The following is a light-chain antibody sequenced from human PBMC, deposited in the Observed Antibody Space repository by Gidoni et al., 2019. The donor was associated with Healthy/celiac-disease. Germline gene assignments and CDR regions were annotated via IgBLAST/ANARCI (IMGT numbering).Light chain of an antibody. V-gene: IGKV1-39*01. CDR1: QNTSSY. J-gene: IGKJ2*01. CDR3: QQSYSTPHT. CDR2: AAS. Sequence: DIQVTQPPSSLSASVGDRVTIIGRARQNTSSYLNWYQQKPGKAPKLLIYAASSLQSGVPSRFSGSGSGTDFTLTISSLQPEDFATYYCQQSYSTPHTFXXXTKLEIK.